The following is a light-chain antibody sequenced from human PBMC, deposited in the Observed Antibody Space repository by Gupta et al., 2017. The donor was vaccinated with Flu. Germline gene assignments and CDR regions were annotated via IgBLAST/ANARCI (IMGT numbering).Light chain of an antibody. Sequence: SITISCTGTSSDVGGYNYVSWYQQHPGKAPKLINYEVSNRPSGVSNRFSGSKSGNTASLTISGLQTEDEADYYCSSYTSSITLLFGGGTKLTVL. CDR2: EVS. J-gene: IGLJ3*02. CDR3: SSYTSSITLL. CDR1: SSDVGGYNY. V-gene: IGLV2-14*01.